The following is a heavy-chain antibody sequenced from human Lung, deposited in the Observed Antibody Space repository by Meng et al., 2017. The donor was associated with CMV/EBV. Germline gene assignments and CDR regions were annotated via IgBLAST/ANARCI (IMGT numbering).Heavy chain of an antibody. V-gene: IGHV3-30*02. D-gene: IGHD5-18*01. CDR3: AKDRYGSLYYFDY. CDR2: IRYDGTNI. Sequence: SLKISXTGSGFTFNTYGMHWVRQAPGKGLEWVAFIRYDGTNIKYADSVKGRITISRDNSKNTLSLQMDSLRAEDTAVYYCAKDRYGSLYYFDYWGQGALVTVSS. CDR1: GFTFNTYG. J-gene: IGHJ4*03.